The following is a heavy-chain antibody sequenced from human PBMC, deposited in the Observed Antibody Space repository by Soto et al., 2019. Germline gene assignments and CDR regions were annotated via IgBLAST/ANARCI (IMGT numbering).Heavy chain of an antibody. CDR2: IYYSGST. J-gene: IGHJ6*02. CDR3: ARHQSRSSGSYYGYDYYGMAV. CDR1: GGSISSYY. V-gene: IGHV4-59*08. Sequence: QVQLQESGPGLVKPSETLSLTCTVSGGSISSYYWSWIRQPPGKGLEWIGYIYYSGSTNYNPSLQSRVTISVATSKNQCSLKPSSVPAAATAVYYCARHQSRSSGSYYGYDYYGMAVWGQGTTVTVSS. D-gene: IGHD1-26*01.